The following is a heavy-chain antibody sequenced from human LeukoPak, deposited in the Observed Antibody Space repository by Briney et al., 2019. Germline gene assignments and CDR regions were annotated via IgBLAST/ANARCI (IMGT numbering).Heavy chain of an antibody. D-gene: IGHD4-17*01. CDR3: ASHPYYGDYGGFFDY. CDR2: IYYSGST. J-gene: IGHJ4*02. CDR1: GGSISSSGYY. V-gene: IGHV4-39*07. Sequence: PSQTLSLTCTVSGGSISSSGYYWGWIRQPPGKGLEWIGSIYYSGSTYYNPSLKSRVTISVDTSKNQFSLKLSSVTAADTAVYYCASHPYYGDYGGFFDYWGQGTLVTVSS.